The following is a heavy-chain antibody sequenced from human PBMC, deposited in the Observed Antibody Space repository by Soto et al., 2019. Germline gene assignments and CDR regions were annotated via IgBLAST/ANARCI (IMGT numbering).Heavy chain of an antibody. CDR2: TNPSGGST. J-gene: IGHJ3*02. D-gene: IGHD3-10*01. CDR1: GYTFTSYY. V-gene: IGHV1-46*03. Sequence: ASVKVSCKASGYTFTSYYMHWVRQAPGQGLEWMGITNPSGGSTSYAQKFQGRVTMTRDTSTSTVYMELSSLRSEDTAVYYCASLRVVRGVDDAFDIWGQGTMVTVSS. CDR3: ASLRVVRGVDDAFDI.